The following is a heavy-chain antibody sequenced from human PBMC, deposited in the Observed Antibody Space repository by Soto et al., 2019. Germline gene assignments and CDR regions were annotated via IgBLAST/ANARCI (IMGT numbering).Heavy chain of an antibody. CDR2: TYYRSKWYN. Sequence: SQTLSLTCAISGDRVSSNSAACNWNRPSPSRGLEWLGRTYYRSKWYNDYAVSVKSRITINPDTSKNQFSLQLNSVTPEDTAVYYCARDRSIAVAGFDYWGQGTLVTVSS. CDR1: GDRVSSNSAA. D-gene: IGHD6-19*01. J-gene: IGHJ4*02. CDR3: ARDRSIAVAGFDY. V-gene: IGHV6-1*01.